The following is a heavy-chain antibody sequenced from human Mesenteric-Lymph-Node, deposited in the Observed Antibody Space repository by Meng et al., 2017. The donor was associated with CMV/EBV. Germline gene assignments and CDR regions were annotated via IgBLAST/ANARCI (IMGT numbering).Heavy chain of an antibody. CDR1: GFTFSSYA. CDR2: IYSGGSST. CDR3: AKDLRYDILTDITYYYYGMDV. J-gene: IGHJ6*02. V-gene: IGHV3-23*03. D-gene: IGHD3-9*01. Sequence: GGSLRLSCAASGFTFSSYAMSWVRQAPGKGLEWVSVIYSGGSSTDYADSVKGRFTISRDNSKNMLYLQMNSLRAEDTAVYYCAKDLRYDILTDITYYYYGMDVWGQGTTVTVSS.